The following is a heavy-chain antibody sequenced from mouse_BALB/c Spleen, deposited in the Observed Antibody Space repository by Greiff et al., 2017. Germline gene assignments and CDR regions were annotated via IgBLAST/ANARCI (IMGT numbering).Heavy chain of an antibody. V-gene: IGHV5-4*02. D-gene: IGHD2-1*01. CDR1: GFTFSDYY. Sequence: DVMLVESEGGLVKPGGSLKLSCAASGFTFSDYYMYWVRQTPEKRLEWVATISDGGSYTYYPDSVKGRFTISRDNAKNNLYLQMSSLKSEDTAMYYCARDGVYGNWFAYWGQGTLVTVSA. CDR2: ISDGGSYT. CDR3: ARDGVYGNWFAY. J-gene: IGHJ3*01.